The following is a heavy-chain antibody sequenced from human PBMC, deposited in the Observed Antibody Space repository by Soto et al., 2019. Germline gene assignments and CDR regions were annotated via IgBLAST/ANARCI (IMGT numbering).Heavy chain of an antibody. CDR3: ARGGDGYNYVIDY. CDR1: GGSFSGYY. CDR2: INHSGST. J-gene: IGHJ4*02. Sequence: SETLSLTCAVYGGSFSGYYWSWIRQPPGKGLEWIGEINHSGSTNYNPSLKSRVTISVDRSKNQFSLKLSSVTAADTAVYYCARGGDGYNYVIDYWGQGTLVTVSS. V-gene: IGHV4-34*01. D-gene: IGHD5-12*01.